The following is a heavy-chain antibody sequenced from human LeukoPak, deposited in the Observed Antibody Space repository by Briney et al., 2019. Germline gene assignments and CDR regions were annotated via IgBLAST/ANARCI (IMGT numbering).Heavy chain of an antibody. CDR2: ISSSSSYI. CDR3: ARDPGHYYYGMGV. V-gene: IGHV3-21*01. CDR1: GFTFSSYS. J-gene: IGHJ6*02. Sequence: GGSLRLSCAASGFTFSSYSMNRVRQAPGKGLEWVSSISSSSSYIYYADSVKGRFTISRDNAKNSLYLQMNSLRAEDTAVYYCARDPGHYYYGMGVWGQGTTVTVSS.